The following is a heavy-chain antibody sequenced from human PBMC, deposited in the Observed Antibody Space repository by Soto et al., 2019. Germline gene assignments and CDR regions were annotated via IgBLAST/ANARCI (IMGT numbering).Heavy chain of an antibody. CDR2: IYYSGST. V-gene: IGHV4-59*08. CDR3: ARRYGSCFDY. CDR1: GGSISSYY. D-gene: IGHD5-18*01. Sequence: QVQLQESGPGLVKPSETLSLTCTVSGGSISSYYWSWIRQPPGKGLEWIGYIYYSGSTNYNPSLKSRATIPVHPSKTPSSLKLSSVTAADPAVYYCARRYGSCFDYWGQGTLVTVPS. J-gene: IGHJ4*02.